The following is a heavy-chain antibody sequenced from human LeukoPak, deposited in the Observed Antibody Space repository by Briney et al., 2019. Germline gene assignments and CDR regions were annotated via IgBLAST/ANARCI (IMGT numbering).Heavy chain of an antibody. CDR1: GYRINAYW. J-gene: IGHJ3*01. V-gene: IGHV5-51*01. CDR3: ARPNITSYYDSRGYDAFDV. D-gene: IGHD3-22*01. Sequence: GAFLKISCKGSGYRINAYWIALVRQMPREGLELMGIIYRDDSDTRYSPSFQGQVTISADKSVRTAYLQWSSLKASDTAMYYCARPNITSYYDSRGYDAFDVWGEGKMLTVSS. CDR2: IYRDDSDT.